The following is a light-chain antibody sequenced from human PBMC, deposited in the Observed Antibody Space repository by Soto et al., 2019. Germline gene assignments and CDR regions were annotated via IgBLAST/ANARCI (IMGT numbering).Light chain of an antibody. CDR3: QHRSTWLFT. Sequence: EILLAQSPATLSLSPGERATLSCKASQDVSIFLAWYQQKPGQAPRLLIHDASNRATGVPARFSGSGSARDFTLTITSLEPEDFAVYYCQHRSTWLFTFGQGTKLEV. V-gene: IGKV3-11*02. CDR1: QDVSIF. CDR2: DAS. J-gene: IGKJ2*01.